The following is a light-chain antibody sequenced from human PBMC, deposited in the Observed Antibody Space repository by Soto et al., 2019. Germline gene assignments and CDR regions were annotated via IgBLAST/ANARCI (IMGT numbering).Light chain of an antibody. CDR1: SCDVGGYNY. V-gene: IGLV2-14*01. CDR2: DVS. J-gene: IGLJ1*01. Sequence: QSALTQPASVSGSPGQSITISCTGTSCDVGGYNYVSWYQQHPGKAPKLMIYDVSNRPSGVSNRFSGSKSGNTASLTISGLQAEDEADYYCSSYTSSSCYVFGTGTKVTVL. CDR3: SSYTSSSCYV.